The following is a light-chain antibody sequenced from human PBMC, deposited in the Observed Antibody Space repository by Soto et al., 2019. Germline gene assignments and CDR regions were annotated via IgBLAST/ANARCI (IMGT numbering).Light chain of an antibody. CDR2: AVS. V-gene: IGLV2-14*01. CDR3: SSYTSSSTLNVV. Sequence: QSALTQPASVSGSPGQSITISCTGTSSDVGGYNYVSWYQQHPGKAPKLMIYAVSNRPSGVSNRFSGSKSGNTASLTISGLQAEDEADYYCSSYTSSSTLNVVFGGGTKGTVL. CDR1: SSDVGGYNY. J-gene: IGLJ2*01.